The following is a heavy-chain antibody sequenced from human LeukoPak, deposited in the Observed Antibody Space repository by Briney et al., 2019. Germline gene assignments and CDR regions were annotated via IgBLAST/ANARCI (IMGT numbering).Heavy chain of an antibody. Sequence: ASVKVSCKASGYTFTGYHMNWVRQAPGQGLEWMGWTNPKSGGTVYAQKFQGRVTMTRDTSSSTAYMELSRLRFDDTVVYYCARGPRITIFGVVMANDAFDIWGQGTMVTVSS. V-gene: IGHV1-2*02. D-gene: IGHD3-3*01. J-gene: IGHJ3*02. CDR2: TNPKSGGT. CDR3: ARGPRITIFGVVMANDAFDI. CDR1: GYTFTGYH.